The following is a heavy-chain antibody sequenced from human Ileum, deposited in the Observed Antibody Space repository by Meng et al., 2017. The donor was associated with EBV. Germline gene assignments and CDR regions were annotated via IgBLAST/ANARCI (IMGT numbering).Heavy chain of an antibody. V-gene: IGHV3-11*01. CDR3: ARDTGGSYWSPFDY. D-gene: IGHD1-26*01. J-gene: IGHJ4*02. CDR1: GLTFSDYY. Sequence: QIQLVESGGGLVKPGGSLRLYCAASGLTFSDYYMSWIRQAPGKGLEWVAYISSSGNTIYYADSVKGRFTISRDNAKNSLYLQMNSLRAGDTAVYYCARDTGGSYWSPFDYWGQGTLVTVSS. CDR2: ISSSGNTI.